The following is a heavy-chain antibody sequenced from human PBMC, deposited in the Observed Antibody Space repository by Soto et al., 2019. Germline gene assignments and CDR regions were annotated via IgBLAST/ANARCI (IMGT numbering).Heavy chain of an antibody. V-gene: IGHV3-13*05. CDR1: GFTFSAHD. Sequence: GESLKISCAASGFTFSAHDMHWVRQTTGKGLEWVSAIGAADDPYYLGSVKGRFTISRENAKNSLYLQMNSLRAEDTAVYYCARAYSGRLPRRADYYFAMDVWGQGTTVTVSS. CDR2: IGAADDP. J-gene: IGHJ6*02. D-gene: IGHD2-15*01. CDR3: ARAYSGRLPRRADYYFAMDV.